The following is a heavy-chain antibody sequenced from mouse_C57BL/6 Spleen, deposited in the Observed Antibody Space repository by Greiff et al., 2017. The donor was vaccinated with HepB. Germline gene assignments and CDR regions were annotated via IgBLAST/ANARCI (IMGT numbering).Heavy chain of an antibody. D-gene: IGHD2-4*01. Sequence: EVMLVESGGGLVKPGGSLKLSCAASGFTFSSYAMSWVRQTPEKRLEWVATISDGGSYTYYPDNVKGRFTISRDNAKNNLYLQMSHLKSEDTAMYYCARDEYDYDGGYYAMDYWGQGTSVTVSS. CDR3: ARDEYDYDGGYYAMDY. J-gene: IGHJ4*01. V-gene: IGHV5-4*01. CDR2: ISDGGSYT. CDR1: GFTFSSYA.